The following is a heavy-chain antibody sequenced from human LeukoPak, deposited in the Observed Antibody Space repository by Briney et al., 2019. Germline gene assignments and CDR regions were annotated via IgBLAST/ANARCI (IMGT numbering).Heavy chain of an antibody. Sequence: SETLSLTCAVSGGSISSSNWWSWVRQPPGKGLEWIGEIYHSGSTKYNPSLKSRVTISVGKSKNQFSLKLTSVTAADTAVYYCARSSSSWIFDYWGQGTLVTVSS. J-gene: IGHJ4*02. CDR3: ARSSSSWIFDY. CDR2: IYHSGST. D-gene: IGHD6-13*01. CDR1: GGSISSSNW. V-gene: IGHV4-4*02.